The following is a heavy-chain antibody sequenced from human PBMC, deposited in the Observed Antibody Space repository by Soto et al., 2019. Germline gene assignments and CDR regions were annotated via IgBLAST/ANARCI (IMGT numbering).Heavy chain of an antibody. D-gene: IGHD2-8*02. CDR3: AAGGGVPRYY. J-gene: IGHJ4*02. CDR2: IYHSGST. Sequence: QLQLQESGSGLVKPSQTLSLTCAVSGGSISSGGYSWSWIRQPPGKGLEWIGYIYHSGSTYYNPSLKTRVTTSVDRSKNQFALKLSSVTAADTAVDYCAAGGGVPRYYWGQGTLVTVSS. CDR1: GGSISSGGYS. V-gene: IGHV4-30-2*01.